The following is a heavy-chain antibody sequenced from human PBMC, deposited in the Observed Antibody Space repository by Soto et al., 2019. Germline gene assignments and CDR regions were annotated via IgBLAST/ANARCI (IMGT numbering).Heavy chain of an antibody. Sequence: EVQLVESEGGLVQPGGSLTLSCAASGFTVSNYWMHWVRQAPGKGLVWVSRINSDGSSTTYADSVKGRFTISRDNAKNTLYLEMNSLRAEDTAVYYCATRGAGFDIWGQGTMVTVSS. CDR3: ATRGAGFDI. D-gene: IGHD6-19*01. V-gene: IGHV3-74*01. J-gene: IGHJ3*02. CDR2: INSDGSST. CDR1: GFTVSNYW.